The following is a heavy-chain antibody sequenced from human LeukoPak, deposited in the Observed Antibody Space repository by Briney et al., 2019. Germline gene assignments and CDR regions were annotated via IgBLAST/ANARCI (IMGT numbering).Heavy chain of an antibody. Sequence: ASVKVSCKASGYTFTSYDINWVRLATGQGPEWMGWMNPNSGNTGYAQKFQGRVTMTRNTSISTAYMELSSLRSEDTAVYYCARGPYYYDSSGYSYWGQGTLVTVSS. CDR3: ARGPYYYDSSGYSY. V-gene: IGHV1-8*01. J-gene: IGHJ4*02. CDR1: GYTFTSYD. CDR2: MNPNSGNT. D-gene: IGHD3-22*01.